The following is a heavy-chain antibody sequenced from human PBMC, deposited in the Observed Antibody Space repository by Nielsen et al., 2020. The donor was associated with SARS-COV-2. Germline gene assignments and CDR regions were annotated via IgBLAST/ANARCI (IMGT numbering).Heavy chain of an antibody. Sequence: SETLSLTCAVYGGPFSGYYWNWIRQSPGKGLQWIGEINDSGNTDYNPSLKSRVTMSVDTSKNQFSLRLTSVTAADTAVYYCARHCTNFNCYVEAFDSWGQGTLVTVSS. D-gene: IGHD2-8*01. CDR3: ARHCTNFNCYVEAFDS. CDR1: GGPFSGYY. V-gene: IGHV4-34*01. CDR2: INDSGNT. J-gene: IGHJ4*02.